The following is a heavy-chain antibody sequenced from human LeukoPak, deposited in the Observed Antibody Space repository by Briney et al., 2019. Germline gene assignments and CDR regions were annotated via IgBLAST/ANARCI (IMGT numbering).Heavy chain of an antibody. J-gene: IGHJ3*02. Sequence: APVKVSCKVSGYTLIELSMHWVRQAPGKGLECMGGFDPEDGEAIYAQKFQGRVTMTEDTSTDTAYMELSSLKVEDTAVYFCAARRDTSVSGPGAFDIWGQGTMVTVSS. V-gene: IGHV1-24*01. CDR1: GYTLIELS. CDR2: FDPEDGEA. D-gene: IGHD6-19*01. CDR3: AARRDTSVSGPGAFDI.